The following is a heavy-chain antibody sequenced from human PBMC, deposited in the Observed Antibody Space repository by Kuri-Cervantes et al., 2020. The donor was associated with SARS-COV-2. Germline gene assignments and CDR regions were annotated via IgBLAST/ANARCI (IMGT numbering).Heavy chain of an antibody. D-gene: IGHD4-11*01. CDR1: GYSISSGYY. CDR3: ARLGGSVTTDEIDY. V-gene: IGHV4-38-2*01. J-gene: IGHJ4*02. Sequence: GSLTLSCAVCGYSISSGYYWGWIRQPPGKGREWIGSIYHSGNTYYNPSLKSRITISVDTSKNQFSLKLSSVTAADTAVYYCARLGGSVTTDEIDYWGQGTLVTVSS. CDR2: IYHSGNT.